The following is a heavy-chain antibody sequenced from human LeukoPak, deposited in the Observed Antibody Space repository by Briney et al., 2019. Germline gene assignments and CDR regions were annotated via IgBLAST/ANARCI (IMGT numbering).Heavy chain of an antibody. CDR1: GFTFSGYY. D-gene: IGHD3-22*01. CDR3: ARDRLGDYDHSGYYDK. Sequence: GGSLRLSYAASGFTFSGYYMSWIRQAPGKGLEWVSYMCDSGRTIYYADSVKGRFTISRDNAKNSVYLQMNNLRAEDTAVYYCARDRLGDYDHSGYYDKWGQGTLVTVSS. J-gene: IGHJ4*02. V-gene: IGHV3-11*04. CDR2: MCDSGRTI.